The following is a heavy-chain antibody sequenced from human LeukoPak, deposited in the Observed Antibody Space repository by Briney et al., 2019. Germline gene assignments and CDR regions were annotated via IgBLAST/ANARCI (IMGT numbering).Heavy chain of an antibody. CDR3: SSGPRRTY. V-gene: IGHV3-23*01. CDR1: GFTFSGYA. J-gene: IGHJ4*02. CDR2: ISGSGGST. Sequence: GGSLRLSCAASGFTFSGYAMSWVRRAPGKGLEWVSAISGSGGSTYYADSVKGRFTISRDNSKNTLYLQMNSLKTEDTAVYYCSSGPRRTYWGQGTLVTVSS.